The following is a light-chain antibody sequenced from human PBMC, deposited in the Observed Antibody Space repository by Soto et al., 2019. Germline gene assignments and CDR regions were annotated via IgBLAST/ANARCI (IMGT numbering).Light chain of an antibody. Sequence: DIQMTQSPSTVSASVGDRVTLSCRASQSINTWLAWYQQKPGKAPKLLIYKASNLESGVPSRFSGSGSGTEFTLTISSLQPDDVATYYCQQYKDYPWTFGQGTKVEIE. V-gene: IGKV1-5*03. CDR2: KAS. CDR3: QQYKDYPWT. J-gene: IGKJ1*01. CDR1: QSINTW.